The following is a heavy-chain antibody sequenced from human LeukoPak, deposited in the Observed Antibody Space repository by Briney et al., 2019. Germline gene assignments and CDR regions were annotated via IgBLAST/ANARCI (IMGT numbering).Heavy chain of an antibody. CDR3: ASSPDSGYSSYGMDV. CDR1: GGTFSSYA. CDR2: IIPILGIA. D-gene: IGHD3-22*01. V-gene: IGHV1-69*04. Sequence: GASVKVSCKASGGTFSSYAISWVRQAPGQGLEWMGRIIPILGIANYAQKFQGRVTITADKSTSTAYMELSSLRSEDTAVYYCASSPDSGYSSYGMDVWGQGTTVTVSS. J-gene: IGHJ6*02.